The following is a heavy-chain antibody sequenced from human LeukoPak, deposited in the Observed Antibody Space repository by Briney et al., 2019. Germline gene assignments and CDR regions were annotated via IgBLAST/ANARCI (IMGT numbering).Heavy chain of an antibody. J-gene: IGHJ4*02. D-gene: IGHD4-17*01. CDR1: GFTFSSYW. V-gene: IGHV3-7*01. Sequence: GGSLRLSCAASGFTFSSYWMSWVRQAPGKGLEWVANIKQDGSEKYYVDSVKGRFTISRDNAKNSLYLQMNSPRAEDTAVYYCAGTDYGDYRIDYWGQGTLVTVSS. CDR2: IKQDGSEK. CDR3: AGTDYGDYRIDY.